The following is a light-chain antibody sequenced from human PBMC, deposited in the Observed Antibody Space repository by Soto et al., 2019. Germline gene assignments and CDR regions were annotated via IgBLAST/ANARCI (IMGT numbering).Light chain of an antibody. CDR3: SSFRSGTTL. J-gene: IGLJ1*01. CDR2: EVS. V-gene: IGLV2-14*01. CDR1: SSDIGGYNF. Sequence: QSVLTQPASVSGSPGQSITISCTGTSSDIGGYNFVSWYHQHPGKAPKLMIYEVSNRPSGVSDRFSGSKSGNTASLTISGPQAEDEADYYCSSFRSGTTLFGTGTKVT.